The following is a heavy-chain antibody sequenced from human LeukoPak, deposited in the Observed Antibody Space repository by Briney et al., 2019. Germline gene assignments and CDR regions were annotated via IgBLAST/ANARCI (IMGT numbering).Heavy chain of an antibody. D-gene: IGHD3-3*01. CDR2: IIPIFGTA. CDR3: ASSTYYDFWSGLNWFDP. Sequence: GASVKVSCKASGGTCSSYAISWVRQAPGQGLEWMGGIIPIFGTANYAQKFQGRVTITADESTSTAYMELSSLRSEDTAVYYCASSTYYDFWSGLNWFDPWGQGTLVTVSS. V-gene: IGHV1-69*01. CDR1: GGTCSSYA. J-gene: IGHJ5*02.